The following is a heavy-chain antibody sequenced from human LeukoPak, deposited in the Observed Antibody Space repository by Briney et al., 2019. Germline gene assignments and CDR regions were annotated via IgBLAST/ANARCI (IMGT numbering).Heavy chain of an antibody. J-gene: IGHJ4*02. V-gene: IGHV4-61*01. CDR1: GGSVSSGSYY. CDR2: IYYSGST. D-gene: IGHD6-13*01. CDR3: ARAQAADTEYYFDY. Sequence: SETLSLTCTVSGGSVSSGSYYWSWIRQPPGKGLEWIGYIYYSGSTNYNPSLKSRVTISVDTSKNQFSLKLSSVTAADTAVYYCARAQAADTEYYFDYWGQGTLVTVSS.